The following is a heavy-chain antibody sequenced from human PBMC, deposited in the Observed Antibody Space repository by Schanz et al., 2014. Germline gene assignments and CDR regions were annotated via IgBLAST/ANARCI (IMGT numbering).Heavy chain of an antibody. V-gene: IGHV3-23*04. CDR1: GFTFSSYA. D-gene: IGHD3-10*01. CDR2: ISGRDGST. CDR3: AKYRGYYRVSGSYRELEY. J-gene: IGHJ4*02. Sequence: EVQLVESGGGLVQPGGSLRLSCAASGFTFSSYAMTWVRQAPGMGLEWVSAISGRDGSTYYADSVRGRFTISRDNSKSTLYLQMNSLRAEDTAVYYCAKYRGYYRVSGSYRELEYWGQGTLVTVSS.